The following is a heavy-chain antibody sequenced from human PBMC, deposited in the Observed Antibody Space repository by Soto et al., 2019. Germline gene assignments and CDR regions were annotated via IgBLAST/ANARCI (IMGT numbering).Heavy chain of an antibody. CDR2: IKDGGLT. CDR1: GGSLSGYY. Sequence: QVQLQQWGAGLLKPWETLSLTCVVYGGSLSGYYWSWIRQPPGKGLEWIGEIKDGGLTNYSPSLKSRATISVDTPKIQLSLKLQSVTAADTSVYYCARGQEGVVATHWDQGTLVTVSS. J-gene: IGHJ4*02. CDR3: ARGQEGVVATH. V-gene: IGHV4-34*01. D-gene: IGHD2-15*01.